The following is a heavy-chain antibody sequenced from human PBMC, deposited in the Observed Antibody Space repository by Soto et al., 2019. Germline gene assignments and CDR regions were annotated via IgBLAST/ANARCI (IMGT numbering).Heavy chain of an antibody. Sequence: QVQLVQSGAEVKKPGSSVKVSCKASGGTFSSYAISWVRQAPGQGLEWMGGIIPIFGTANYAQKFQGRVTITADKSTSTADMEMSSLRSENKAVYYGARGGPGMATITVDYWGQGTLVTVSS. CDR2: IIPIFGTA. CDR3: ARGGPGMATITVDY. J-gene: IGHJ4*02. D-gene: IGHD5-12*01. V-gene: IGHV1-69*06. CDR1: GGTFSSYA.